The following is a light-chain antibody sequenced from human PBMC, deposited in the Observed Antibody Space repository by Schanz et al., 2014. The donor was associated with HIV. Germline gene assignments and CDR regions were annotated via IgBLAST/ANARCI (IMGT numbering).Light chain of an antibody. CDR3: QSYDSSLSGSV. CDR1: RSNIGSRT. CDR2: NDN. V-gene: IGLV1-44*01. J-gene: IGLJ3*02. Sequence: QSVLTQPPSASGTPGQRVTISCSGSRSNIGSRTVDWYYQLPGTAPRLLIHNDNQRPSGVPDRFSGSKSGTSASLAITGLQAEDEADYYCQSYDSSLSGSVFGGGTKLTVL.